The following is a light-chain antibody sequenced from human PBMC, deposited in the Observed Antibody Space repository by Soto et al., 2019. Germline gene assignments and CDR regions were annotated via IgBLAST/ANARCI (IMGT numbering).Light chain of an antibody. J-gene: IGKJ1*01. V-gene: IGKV3-20*01. Sequence: EIVLTQFPDTLSFSPGERATLSCRASQSVSSSSLAWYQQKRGQAPRLLIHGASSRATGIPDRFSGSGSGKDFTLTIGRLEPEDFAVYYCQQYGSSPRTFGHGSKVEIX. CDR2: GAS. CDR3: QQYGSSPRT. CDR1: QSVSSSS.